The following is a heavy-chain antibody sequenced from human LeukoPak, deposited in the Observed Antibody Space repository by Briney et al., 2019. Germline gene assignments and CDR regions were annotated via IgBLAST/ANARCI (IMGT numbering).Heavy chain of an antibody. V-gene: IGHV4-59*08. Sequence: SETLSLTCTVSGGSISSYYWSWIRQPPGKGLEWIGYIYYSGSTNYNPSLKSRVTISVDTSKNQLSLKRSSVTAADTAVYYCARHEIWNGYYYGMDVWGQGTTVTVSS. CDR3: ARHEIWNGYYYGMDV. D-gene: IGHD1-1*01. J-gene: IGHJ6*02. CDR2: IYYSGST. CDR1: GGSISSYY.